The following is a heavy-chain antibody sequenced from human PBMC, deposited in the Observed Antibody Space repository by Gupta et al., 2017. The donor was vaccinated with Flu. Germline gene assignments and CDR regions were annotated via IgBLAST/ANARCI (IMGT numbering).Heavy chain of an antibody. V-gene: IGHV3-23*01. J-gene: IGHJ4*02. CDR2: RRGSGGST. D-gene: IGHD6-6*01. Sequence: EVQLLESGGGLVQPGGSLRLSCAASGFTFSSYAMSWVRQAPGKGLELVAARRGSGGSTYYADSGKGRGTISRDNSKNTLDMQMNSLRAEETAVYDCAKDWELSGAARIPYYFDYGCQGTLVTVCS. CDR3: AKDWELSGAARIPYYFDY. CDR1: GFTFSSYA.